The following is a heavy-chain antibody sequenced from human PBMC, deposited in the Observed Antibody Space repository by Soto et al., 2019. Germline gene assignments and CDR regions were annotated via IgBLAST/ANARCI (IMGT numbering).Heavy chain of an antibody. CDR3: SQASNKSSTSTRGTHFDY. CDR1: GFPFSSYV. J-gene: IGHJ4*01. D-gene: IGHD4-4*01. Sequence: PGGSLRLSCAASGFPFSSYVMAWVRQAPGKGLEWVSGISGGGSNTFYADSVKGRFTISRDNSKNTLLLQMNSLGAEDTAVYYWSQASNKSSTSTRGTHFDYTGHG. V-gene: IGHV3-23*01. CDR2: ISGGGSNT.